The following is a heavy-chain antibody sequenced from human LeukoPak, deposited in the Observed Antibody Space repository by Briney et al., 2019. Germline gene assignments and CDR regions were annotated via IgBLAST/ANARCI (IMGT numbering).Heavy chain of an antibody. CDR1: GYTFTSYG. V-gene: IGHV1-18*01. J-gene: IGHJ4*02. Sequence: GASVKVSCKASGYTFTSYGISWVRQAPGQGLEWMGWISAYNGNTDYAQKFQGRVTITIDTSTTTAHMELRSLRSEDTAVYYCAREELDSSGYYPSWGQGTLVTVSS. CDR3: AREELDSSGYYPS. CDR2: ISAYNGNT. D-gene: IGHD3-22*01.